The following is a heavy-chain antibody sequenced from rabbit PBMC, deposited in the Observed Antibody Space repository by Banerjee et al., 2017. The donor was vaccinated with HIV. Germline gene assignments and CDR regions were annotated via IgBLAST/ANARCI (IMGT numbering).Heavy chain of an antibody. V-gene: IGHV1S40*01. Sequence: QSLEESGGDLVKPGASLTLTCTASGFSFSNYYYMCWVRQAPGKGLEWIACIYGGSSGNTWYASWAKGRFTISKTSSTTVTLQMTSLTAADTATYFCARGIGDGDYIYSGMDLWGQGTLVTVS. CDR2: IYGGSSGNT. CDR1: GFSFSNYYY. J-gene: IGHJ6*01. CDR3: ARGIGDGDYIYSGMDL. D-gene: IGHD1-1*01.